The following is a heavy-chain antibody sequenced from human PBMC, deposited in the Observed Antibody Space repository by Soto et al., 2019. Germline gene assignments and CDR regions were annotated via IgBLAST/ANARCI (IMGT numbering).Heavy chain of an antibody. V-gene: IGHV4-59*01. CDR3: ARVWGYYFDY. CDR2: IYYSGST. J-gene: IGHJ4*02. CDR1: GGAISSYY. Sequence: SETLCLTCTVSGGAISSYYWSWIRQPPGKGLEWIGYIYYSGSTNYNPSLKSRVTISVDTSKNQFSLKLSSVTAADTAVYYCARVWGYYFDYWGQGTLVTVSS. D-gene: IGHD3-10*01.